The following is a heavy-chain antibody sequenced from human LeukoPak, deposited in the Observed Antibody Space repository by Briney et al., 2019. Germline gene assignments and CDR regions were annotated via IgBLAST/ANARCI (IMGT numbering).Heavy chain of an antibody. CDR1: GFTFSSYW. CDR3: AKDGEMATIGPAGY. V-gene: IGHV3-74*01. Sequence: GGSLRLSCAASGFTFSSYWMHWVRRAPGKGLVWVSRINSDGSSTSYADSVKGRFTISRDNAKNTLYLQMNSLSAEDTAVYYCAKDGEMATIGPAGYWGQGTLVTVSS. J-gene: IGHJ4*02. D-gene: IGHD5-24*01. CDR2: INSDGSST.